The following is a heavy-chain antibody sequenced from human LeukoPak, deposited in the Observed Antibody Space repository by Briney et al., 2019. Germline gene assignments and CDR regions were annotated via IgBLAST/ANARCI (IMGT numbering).Heavy chain of an antibody. Sequence: GGSLRLSCAASGFTFSSYSMNWVRQAPGKGLEWVSSISSSSSYIYYADSVKGRFTISRDNAKNSLYLQMNSLRAEDTAVYYCARGGQYSGGWYYFDYWGQGTLVTVSS. J-gene: IGHJ4*02. CDR1: GFTFSSYS. CDR3: ARGGQYSGGWYYFDY. V-gene: IGHV3-21*01. CDR2: ISSSSSYI. D-gene: IGHD6-19*01.